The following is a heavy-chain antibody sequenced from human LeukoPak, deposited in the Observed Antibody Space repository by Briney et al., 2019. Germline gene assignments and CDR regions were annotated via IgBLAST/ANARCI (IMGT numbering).Heavy chain of an antibody. CDR2: VSSSGSTI. J-gene: IGHJ4*02. CDR3: ARGKYSFDY. CDR1: GFTFSDSY. Sequence: GGSLRLSCAASGFTFSDSYMSWIRQAPGKGLEYISYVSSSGSTIYYADSVKGRFTLSRDNAKNSLSLEMNSLRAEDTAVYYCARGKYSFDYWGQGTLVTVSS. V-gene: IGHV3-11*01.